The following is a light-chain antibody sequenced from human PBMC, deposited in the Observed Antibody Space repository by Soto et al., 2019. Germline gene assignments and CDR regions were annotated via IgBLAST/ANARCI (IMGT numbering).Light chain of an antibody. V-gene: IGKV3-15*01. CDR2: GAS. J-gene: IGKJ3*01. CDR1: QSVRSN. CDR3: QQYNNWPPGFT. Sequence: EIVMTQSPATLSVSPGERATLSCRASQSVRSNLAWYQQKPGQAPRLLIYGASTRATGIPARFSGSGSATEFTLTISSLQSEDFAVCYCQQYNNWPPGFTFGPGTKVDI.